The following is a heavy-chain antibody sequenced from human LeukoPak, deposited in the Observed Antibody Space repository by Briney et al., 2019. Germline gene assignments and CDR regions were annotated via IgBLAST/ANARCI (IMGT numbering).Heavy chain of an antibody. CDR2: INPNSGGT. Sequence: GASVTVSFKASGYTFTGYYMHWVRPAPGQGLAWMGWINPNSGGTNYAQKFQGRVTMTRDTSISTAYMELSRLRSDDTAVYYCASATYYDFWSGSRHPTEIFDYWGQGTLVTVSS. CDR3: ASATYYDFWSGSRHPTEIFDY. CDR1: GYTFTGYY. J-gene: IGHJ4*02. D-gene: IGHD3-3*01. V-gene: IGHV1-2*02.